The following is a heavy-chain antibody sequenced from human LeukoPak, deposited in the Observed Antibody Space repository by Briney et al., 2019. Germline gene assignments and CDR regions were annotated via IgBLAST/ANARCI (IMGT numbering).Heavy chain of an antibody. D-gene: IGHD2-15*01. J-gene: IGHJ4*02. Sequence: PSETLSLTCTVSGGSISSYYWSWIRQPAGKGLGWIGRIYTSGSTNYNPSLKSRVTVSVDTSKNQFSLKLSSVTAADTAVYYCAREPLPYCSGGSCYESAIDYWGQGTLVTVSS. CDR1: GGSISSYY. CDR3: AREPLPYCSGGSCYESAIDY. V-gene: IGHV4-4*07. CDR2: IYTSGST.